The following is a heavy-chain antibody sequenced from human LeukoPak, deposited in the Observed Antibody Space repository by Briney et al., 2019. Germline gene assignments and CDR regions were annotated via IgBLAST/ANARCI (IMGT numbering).Heavy chain of an antibody. V-gene: IGHV3-30*04. Sequence: GGSLRLSCAASGFTFGSYAMHWVRQAPGKGLEWVAVISYDGSNKYYADSVKGRFTISRDNSKNTLYLQMNSLRAEDTAVYYCARALYITMVRGVITNADYWGQGTLVTVSS. CDR1: GFTFGSYA. CDR3: ARALYITMVRGVITNADY. D-gene: IGHD3-10*01. J-gene: IGHJ4*02. CDR2: ISYDGSNK.